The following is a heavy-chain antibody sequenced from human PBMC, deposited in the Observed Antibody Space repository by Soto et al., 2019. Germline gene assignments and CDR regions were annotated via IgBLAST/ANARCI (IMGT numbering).Heavy chain of an antibody. Sequence: GGSLRLSCAASGFTFSSYAMHWVRQAPGKGLEWVAVISYDGSNKYYADSVKGRFTISRDNSKNTLYLQMNSLRAEDTAVYYCVRALRCSDFWSCYWGPYYYYYGMDVWGQGTTVTVSS. J-gene: IGHJ6*02. CDR3: VRALRCSDFWSCYWGPYYYYYGMDV. V-gene: IGHV3-30-3*01. CDR1: GFTFSSYA. CDR2: ISYDGSNK. D-gene: IGHD3-3*01.